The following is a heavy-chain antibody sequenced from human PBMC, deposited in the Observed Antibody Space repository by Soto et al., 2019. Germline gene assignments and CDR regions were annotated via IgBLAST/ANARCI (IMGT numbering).Heavy chain of an antibody. J-gene: IGHJ5*02. V-gene: IGHV3-21*01. CDR1: GFTFSSYS. D-gene: IGHD2-2*01. CDR2: ISSSSSYI. Sequence: GGSLRLSCAASGFTFSSYSMNWVRQAPGEGLEWVSSISSSSSYIYYADSVKGRFTISRDNAKNSLYLQMNSLRAEDTAVYYCARDPLDIVVVPATDFRFDPWGQGTLVTVSS. CDR3: ARDPLDIVVVPATDFRFDP.